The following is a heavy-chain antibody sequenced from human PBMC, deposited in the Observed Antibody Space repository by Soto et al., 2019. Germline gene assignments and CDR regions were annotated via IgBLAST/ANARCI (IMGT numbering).Heavy chain of an antibody. Sequence: ASVKVSCKASGYTFTSYGISWVRQAPGQGLEWMGWISAYNGNTNYAQKLQGRVTMTTDTSTSTAFMELRSLRSDDTAVYYCARDRAPIRAARSSVVVNDIWGQGTMVTVSS. CDR1: GYTFTSYG. D-gene: IGHD6-6*01. CDR3: ARDRAPIRAARSSVVVNDI. CDR2: ISAYNGNT. V-gene: IGHV1-18*01. J-gene: IGHJ3*02.